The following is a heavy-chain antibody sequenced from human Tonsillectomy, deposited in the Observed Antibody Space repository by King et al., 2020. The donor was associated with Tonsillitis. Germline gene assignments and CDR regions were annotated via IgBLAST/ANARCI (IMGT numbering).Heavy chain of an antibody. Sequence: QLQESGPGLVKPSQTLSLTCTVSGGSISSGGYYWTWIRQHPGKGLEWLGYIYYSGSTYYNPSLKSRLTISGDTSKNHFSLRLSSVTAADTALYYCARAHAPPGYYGSESDYIYCDYWGQGSLVTVSS. D-gene: IGHD3-10*01. CDR2: IYYSGST. J-gene: IGHJ4*02. CDR1: GGSISSGGYY. V-gene: IGHV4-31*03. CDR3: ARAHAPPGYYGSESDYIYCDY.